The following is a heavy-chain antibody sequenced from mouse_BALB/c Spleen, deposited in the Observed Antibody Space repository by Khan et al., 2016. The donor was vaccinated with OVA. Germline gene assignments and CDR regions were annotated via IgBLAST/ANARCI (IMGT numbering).Heavy chain of an antibody. D-gene: IGHD2-10*01. Sequence: QIQLVQSGPELKKPGETVKISCKASGHTFTKYGMNWVKQAPGKGLKWMGWINTYTGEPTYADDFNGRFAFSLETSASTAYLQINNLKNEDTATYFCARPPYFSYVLDIWGQGTSVTVSS. J-gene: IGHJ4*01. CDR1: GHTFTKYG. V-gene: IGHV9-3-1*01. CDR2: INTYTGEP. CDR3: ARPPYFSYVLDI.